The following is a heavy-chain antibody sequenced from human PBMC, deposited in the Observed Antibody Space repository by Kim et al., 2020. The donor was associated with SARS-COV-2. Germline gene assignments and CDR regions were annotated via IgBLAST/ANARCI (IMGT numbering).Heavy chain of an antibody. J-gene: IGHJ6*02. CDR1: GFTFSSYA. V-gene: IGHV3-30-3*01. CDR3: ARVLYSSGWYPYYYYGMDV. CDR2: ISYDGSNK. Sequence: GGSLRLSCAASGFTFSSYAMHWVRQAPGKGLEWVAVISYDGSNKYYADSVKGRFTISRDNSKNTLYLQMNSLRAEDTAVYYCARVLYSSGWYPYYYYGMDVWGQGTTVTVSS. D-gene: IGHD6-19*01.